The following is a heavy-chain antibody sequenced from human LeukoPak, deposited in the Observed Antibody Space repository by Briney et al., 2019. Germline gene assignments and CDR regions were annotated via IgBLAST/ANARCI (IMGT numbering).Heavy chain of an antibody. V-gene: IGHV3-7*01. CDR2: IKQDGSEK. J-gene: IGHJ4*02. D-gene: IGHD2-2*01. Sequence: GGSLRLSCAASGFTFSSYWMSWVRQAPGKGLEWVANIKQDGSEKYYVDSVKGRLTISRDNAKNSLYLQMNSLRAEDTAVYYCAREGNYQLLSYPFDYWGQGTLVTVSS. CDR3: AREGNYQLLSYPFDY. CDR1: GFTFSSYW.